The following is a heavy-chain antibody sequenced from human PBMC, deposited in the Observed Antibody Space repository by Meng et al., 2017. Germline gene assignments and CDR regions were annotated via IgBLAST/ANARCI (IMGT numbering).Heavy chain of an antibody. J-gene: IGHJ4*02. CDR3: ASGWSMFQT. CDR2: TYYRSKWYN. Sequence: QLPQSGPGLMKPSQTLSPPCPISGDTVSSDSAAWNWIRQSPSRGLEWLGRTYYRSKWYNDFAVSVKSRIIINPDTSKNHFSLQLNSVTPEDTAVYYCASGWSMFQTWGQGTLVTVSS. V-gene: IGHV6-1*01. CDR1: GDTVSSDSAA. D-gene: IGHD3-10*02.